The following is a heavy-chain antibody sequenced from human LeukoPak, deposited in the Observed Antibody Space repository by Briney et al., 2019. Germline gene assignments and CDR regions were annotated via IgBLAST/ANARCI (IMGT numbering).Heavy chain of an antibody. D-gene: IGHD5-24*01. Sequence: SETLSLTCTVSGGSISSSSYYWGWIRQPPGKGLEWIGNIYYSGSTYYNPSLKSRVTISVDTSKSQFSLKVTSVTAADTTVYYCARMARIGYFDYWGQGTLVTVSS. J-gene: IGHJ4*02. CDR1: GGSISSSSYY. CDR3: ARMARIGYFDY. CDR2: IYYSGST. V-gene: IGHV4-39*01.